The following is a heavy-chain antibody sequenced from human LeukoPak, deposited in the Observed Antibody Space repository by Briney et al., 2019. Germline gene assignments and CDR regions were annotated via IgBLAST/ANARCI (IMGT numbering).Heavy chain of an antibody. J-gene: IGHJ4*02. CDR3: ARERSSGVSHAIDY. D-gene: IGHD6-19*01. CDR2: IYCSGST. Sequence: PSETLSLTCTVSGGSMSRYYWSWSRQPPGKGLEWIGDIYCSGSTNYNPSLNSRVTISVDTSKSQFSLKLSSVTAADTAVYYCARERSSGVSHAIDYWGQGTLVTVSS. CDR1: GGSMSRYY. V-gene: IGHV4-59*01.